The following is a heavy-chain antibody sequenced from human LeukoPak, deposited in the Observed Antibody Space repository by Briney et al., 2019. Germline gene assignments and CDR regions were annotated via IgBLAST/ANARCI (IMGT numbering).Heavy chain of an antibody. J-gene: IGHJ4*02. Sequence: GGSLRLSCAASGFTFDDYAMHWVRQAPGKGLEWVSGISWNSGSIGYADSVKGRFTISRDNAKNSLYLQMNSLRAEDTALYYCAKDMGITMVRGVPRGAFDYWGQGTLVTVSS. CDR2: ISWNSGSI. V-gene: IGHV3-9*01. CDR3: AKDMGITMVRGVPRGAFDY. CDR1: GFTFDDYA. D-gene: IGHD3-10*01.